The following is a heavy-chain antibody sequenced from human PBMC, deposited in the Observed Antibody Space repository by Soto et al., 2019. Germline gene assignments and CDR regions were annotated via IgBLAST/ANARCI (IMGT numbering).Heavy chain of an antibody. CDR1: GYTFANYA. Sequence: ASVKVSCKASGYTFANYAMHWVRQAPGQRLEWMGWINAGNGNTKYPQKLRGRVTITRDTSASIAYMELSSLRSEDTAVYYCAREKDQFEDIVVVPGPLYVWGQGTTVTVSS. CDR3: AREKDQFEDIVVVPGPLYV. CDR2: INAGNGNT. V-gene: IGHV1-3*01. D-gene: IGHD2-2*01. J-gene: IGHJ6*02.